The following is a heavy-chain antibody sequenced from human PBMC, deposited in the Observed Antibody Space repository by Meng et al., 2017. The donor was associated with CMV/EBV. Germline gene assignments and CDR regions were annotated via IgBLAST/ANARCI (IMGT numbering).Heavy chain of an antibody. CDR2: ISAYNGNT. CDR1: GYTFASYG. J-gene: IGHJ4*02. CDR3: ASSDGDSSSSILDY. Sequence: ASAKVSCKASGYTFASYGIIWVRQAPGQGLEWMGWISAYNGNTNYAQKLQGRVTMTTDTSTSTAYMGLRSLRSDDTAVYYCASSDGDSSSSILDYWGQGTLVTVSS. D-gene: IGHD6-6*01. V-gene: IGHV1-18*01.